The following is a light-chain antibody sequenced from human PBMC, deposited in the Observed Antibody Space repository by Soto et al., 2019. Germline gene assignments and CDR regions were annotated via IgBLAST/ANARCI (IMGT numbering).Light chain of an antibody. V-gene: IGLV2-14*01. CDR1: RSDVGGYNF. CDR2: EVS. Sequence: QSALTQPASVSGSPGQSITFSCTGTRSDVGGYNFVSWYQHYPGKAPKLIIYEVSNRPSGISNRFSGSKSGNTASLTISGLQAEDEADYYCSSYTSSVTLVVFGTGTKLTVL. CDR3: SSYTSSVTLVV. J-gene: IGLJ2*01.